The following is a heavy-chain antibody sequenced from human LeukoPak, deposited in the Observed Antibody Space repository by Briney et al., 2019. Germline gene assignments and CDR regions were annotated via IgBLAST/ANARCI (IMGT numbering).Heavy chain of an antibody. V-gene: IGHV3-7*01. CDR2: IGEDGSEK. CDR3: ARVGFDWFPWDY. CDR1: GFTFSSYW. Sequence: PGGSLRLSCAASGFTFSSYWMSWVRQAPGKGLEWVANIGEDGSEKYVDSVKGRFTISRDNAKNSLYLQVNSLRADDTAVYYCARVGFDWFPWDYWGQGAMVTVSS. J-gene: IGHJ4*02. D-gene: IGHD3-9*01.